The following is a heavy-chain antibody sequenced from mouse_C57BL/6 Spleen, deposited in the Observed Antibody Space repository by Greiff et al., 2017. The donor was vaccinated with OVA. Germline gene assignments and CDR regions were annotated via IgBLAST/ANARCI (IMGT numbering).Heavy chain of an antibody. J-gene: IGHJ1*03. Sequence: VQLQQSGAELVKPGASVKLSCKASGYTFTSYWMHWVKLRPGRGLEWIGRIDPNSGGTKYHEKFKSKATLTVDKPSSTAYMQRSSLTSEDSAVYYCARSDYGSSYFYWYFDVWGTGTTVTVSS. CDR2: IDPNSGGT. D-gene: IGHD1-1*01. V-gene: IGHV1-72*01. CDR1: GYTFTSYW. CDR3: ARSDYGSSYFYWYFDV.